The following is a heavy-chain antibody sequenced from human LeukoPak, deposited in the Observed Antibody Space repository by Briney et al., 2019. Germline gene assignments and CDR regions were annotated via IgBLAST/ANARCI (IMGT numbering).Heavy chain of an antibody. Sequence: GGSLRLSCAASGFTFSSYAMSWVRQAPGKGLEWVSAISGSGGSTYYADSVKGRFTISRDNSKNTLYLQMNSLRAEDTAVYYCAKSPRDTGLGQYYYYYYMDVWGKGTTVTVSS. CDR2: ISGSGGST. V-gene: IGHV3-23*01. J-gene: IGHJ6*03. CDR3: AKSPRDTGLGQYYYYYYMDV. CDR1: GFTFSSYA. D-gene: IGHD3-16*02.